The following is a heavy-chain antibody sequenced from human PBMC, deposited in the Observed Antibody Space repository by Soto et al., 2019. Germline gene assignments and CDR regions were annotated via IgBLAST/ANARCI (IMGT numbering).Heavy chain of an antibody. J-gene: IGHJ4*02. CDR3: ARLPSRHLVDY. Sequence: SETLSLTCTVSGSSINSSGYYWGWIRQPPGKGLEWIGSMFYGVSTYYNPSLKSRVTVSVDTSKNQFSLNLRSVTAADTAVYYCARLPSRHLVDYWGQLTLVTASP. CDR2: MFYGVST. D-gene: IGHD3-3*02. CDR1: GSSINSSGYY. V-gene: IGHV4-39*01.